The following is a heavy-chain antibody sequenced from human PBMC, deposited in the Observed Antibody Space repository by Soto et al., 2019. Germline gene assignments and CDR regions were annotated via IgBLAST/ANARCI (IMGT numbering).Heavy chain of an antibody. V-gene: IGHV3-21*01. Sequence: EVQLVESGGGLVKPGGSLRLSCAASGFTFSSYSMNWVRQAPGKGLEWVSSISSSSSYIYYADSVKGRFTISRDNAKNSLYLQMNSLRAEDTALYYCARGAGRWLQTYFDYWGQGTLVTVSS. D-gene: IGHD3-10*01. J-gene: IGHJ4*02. CDR2: ISSSSSYI. CDR3: ARGAGRWLQTYFDY. CDR1: GFTFSSYS.